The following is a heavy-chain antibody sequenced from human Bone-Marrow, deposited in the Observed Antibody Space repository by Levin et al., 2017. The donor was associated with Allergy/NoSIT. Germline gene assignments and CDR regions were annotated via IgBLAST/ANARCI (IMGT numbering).Heavy chain of an antibody. Sequence: SQTLSLPCSVSGDPINSPYWSWLRQSPGKGLEWIGYIYYSGGTNYNPSLKSRVTISVDTSKTQFSLKLSSVTAADTAKYYCARGYDFWSGYFEYWGQGILVTVSS. V-gene: IGHV4-59*11. J-gene: IGHJ4*02. CDR3: ARGYDFWSGYFEY. D-gene: IGHD3-3*01. CDR1: GDPINSPY. CDR2: IYYSGGT.